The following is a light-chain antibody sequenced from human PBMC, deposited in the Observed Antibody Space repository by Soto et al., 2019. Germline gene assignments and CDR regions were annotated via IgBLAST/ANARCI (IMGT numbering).Light chain of an antibody. J-gene: IGKJ2*01. CDR1: QRVSSSY. V-gene: IGKV3-20*01. CDR2: GAS. Sequence: EIVLTQSPGTLSLSPGERATLSCRASQRVSSSYLAWYQQKPGQAPRLLIYGASTRATGIPDRFSGSGSGTDFTLTIIRLEPEDFAVYFCQRYGSSPPFTFGQGTKVDIK. CDR3: QRYGSSPPFT.